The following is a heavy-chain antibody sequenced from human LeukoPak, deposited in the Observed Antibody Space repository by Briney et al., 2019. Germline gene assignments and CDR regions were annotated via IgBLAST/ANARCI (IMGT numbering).Heavy chain of an antibody. V-gene: IGHV3-21*01. CDR2: ISSSSSYI. D-gene: IGHD1-26*01. J-gene: IGHJ4*02. CDR3: AGDFGGTGGFDY. CDR1: GFTFSSYS. Sequence: GGSLRLSCAASGFTFSSYSMNWVRQAPGKGLEWVSSISSSSSYIYYADSVKGRFTISRDNAKNSLYLQMNSLRAEDTAVYYCAGDFGGTGGFDYWGQGTLVTVSS.